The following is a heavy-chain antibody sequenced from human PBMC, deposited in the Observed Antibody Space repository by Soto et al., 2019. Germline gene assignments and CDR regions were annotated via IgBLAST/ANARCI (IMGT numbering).Heavy chain of an antibody. D-gene: IGHD3-16*01. CDR2: ISSSSSTI. CDR3: ARDLIWDYYYGMDV. J-gene: IGHJ6*02. Sequence: PGGSLRLSCAASGFTFSSYSMNWVRQAPGKGLEWVSYISSSSSTIYYADSVRGRFTISRDNAKNSLYLQMNSLRDEDTAVYYCARDLIWDYYYGMDVWGQGTTVTVSS. CDR1: GFTFSSYS. V-gene: IGHV3-48*02.